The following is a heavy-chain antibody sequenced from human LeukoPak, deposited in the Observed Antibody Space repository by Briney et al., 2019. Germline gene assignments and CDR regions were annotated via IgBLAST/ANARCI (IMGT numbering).Heavy chain of an antibody. CDR1: GDSVSRNSVA. D-gene: IGHD4-17*01. CDR3: ARDHDYGDYGTFEDY. V-gene: IGHV6-1*01. Sequence: SQTLSLTCAISGDSVSRNSVAWNWIRQSPPRGLEWLGRTYYRSKWYNDYAVSVQSRITINPDTSRNQFSLHLNSVTPEDTAVYYCARDHDYGDYGTFEDYWGQGTLVTVSS. CDR2: TYYRSKWYN. J-gene: IGHJ4*02.